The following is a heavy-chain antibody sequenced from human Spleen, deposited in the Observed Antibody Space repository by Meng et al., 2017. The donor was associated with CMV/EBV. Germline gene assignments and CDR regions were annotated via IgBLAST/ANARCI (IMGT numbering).Heavy chain of an antibody. V-gene: IGHV1-2*02. CDR1: GYTLTSYY. Sequence: ASVKVSCKASGYTLTSYYIHWVRQAPGQGLEWMGWINPKSGGTNYAQKFQGRVTMTRDTSISTAYMELSRLTSDDTAMYYCARDPWKTAPGKRGSDWFDPWGQGTLVTVSS. J-gene: IGHJ5*02. CDR3: ARDPWKTAPGKRGSDWFDP. D-gene: IGHD6-13*01. CDR2: INPKSGGT.